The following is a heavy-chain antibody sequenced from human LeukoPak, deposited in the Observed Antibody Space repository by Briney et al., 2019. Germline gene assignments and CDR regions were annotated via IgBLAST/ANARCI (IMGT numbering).Heavy chain of an antibody. Sequence: ASVKVSCKASGYTFTSYGISWVRQAPGQGLEWMGWISAYNGNTNYAQKLQGRVTMTTDTSTSTAYMELRSLRSDDRAVYYCASSYCSSTSCDAEWFDPWGQGTLVTVSS. J-gene: IGHJ5*02. CDR1: GYTFTSYG. CDR3: ASSYCSSTSCDAEWFDP. CDR2: ISAYNGNT. D-gene: IGHD2-2*01. V-gene: IGHV1-18*01.